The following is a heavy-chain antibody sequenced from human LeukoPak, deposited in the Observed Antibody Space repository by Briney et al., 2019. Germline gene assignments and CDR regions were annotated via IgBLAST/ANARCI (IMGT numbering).Heavy chain of an antibody. Sequence: GGTLRLSCAASGFTFSSNSMNWVCHPPPTGQERDSAITATSSSTHDADSVQGRFTKSRDHSKNTLYLPVNSLSPEDAAIYYCAKLFESGSYNNLFHYWGQGALVTVFS. V-gene: IGHV3-23*01. CDR2: ITATSSST. CDR3: AKLFESGSYNNLFHY. D-gene: IGHD3-10*01. CDR1: GFTFSSNS. J-gene: IGHJ4*02.